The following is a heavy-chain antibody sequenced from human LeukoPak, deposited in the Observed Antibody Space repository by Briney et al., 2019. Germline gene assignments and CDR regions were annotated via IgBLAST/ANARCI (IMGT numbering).Heavy chain of an antibody. V-gene: IGHV4-34*01. CDR3: ARLVSGY. D-gene: IGHD2-2*01. Sequence: GKGLEWIVEINHSGSTNYNPSLKSRVTISVDTSKNQFSLKLSSVTAADTAVYYCARLVSGYWGQGTLVTVSS. CDR2: INHSGST. J-gene: IGHJ4*02.